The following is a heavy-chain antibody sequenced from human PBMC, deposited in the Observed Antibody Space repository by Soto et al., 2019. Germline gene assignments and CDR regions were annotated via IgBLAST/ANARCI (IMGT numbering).Heavy chain of an antibody. Sequence: SETLSLTCAVSGYSISSGYYWGWIRQPPGKGLEWIGSIFHSGSAYYNPSLKSRVTISLDTSKNQLSLKLSSVTAADTAVYYCARAGYCSSTSCYRGHMDVWGQGTTVTVSS. V-gene: IGHV4-38-2*01. J-gene: IGHJ6*02. CDR3: ARAGYCSSTSCYRGHMDV. CDR2: IFHSGSA. CDR1: GYSISSGYY. D-gene: IGHD2-2*02.